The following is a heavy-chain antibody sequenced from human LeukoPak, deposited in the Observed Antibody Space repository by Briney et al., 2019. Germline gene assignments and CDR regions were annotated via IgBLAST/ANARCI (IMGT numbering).Heavy chain of an antibody. CDR1: GGSISSYY. D-gene: IGHD2-2*02. CDR2: IYYSGST. V-gene: IGHV4-59*12. J-gene: IGHJ5*02. CDR3: ARDYGGIVVVPAAIQGYNWFDP. Sequence: SETLSLTCTVSGGSISSYYWSWIRQPPGKGLEWIGYIYYSGSTNYNPSLKSRVTISVDTSKNQFSLKLSSVTAADTAVYYCARDYGGIVVVPAAIQGYNWFDPWGQGTLVTVSS.